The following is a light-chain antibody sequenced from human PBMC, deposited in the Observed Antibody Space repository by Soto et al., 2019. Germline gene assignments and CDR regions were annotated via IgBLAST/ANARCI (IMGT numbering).Light chain of an antibody. CDR3: AAWDDSLNAPV. J-gene: IGLJ3*02. V-gene: IGLV1-44*01. CDR1: TSNIGSIT. CDR2: SNN. Sequence: QSVLTQPPSASETPGQRVTISCSGSTSNIGSITVNWYQHLPGTAPKLLIYSNNQRPSGVPDRFSGSKSGTSASLAISGLQSEDEADYYCAAWDDSLNAPVFGGGTKVTVL.